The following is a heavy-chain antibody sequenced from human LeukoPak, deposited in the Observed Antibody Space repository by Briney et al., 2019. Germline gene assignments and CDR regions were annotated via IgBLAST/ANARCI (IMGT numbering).Heavy chain of an antibody. CDR1: SGSIGSYY. D-gene: IGHD5-24*01. J-gene: IGHJ4*02. V-gene: IGHV4-59*01. Sequence: PSETLSLTCTVSSGSIGSYYWSLIRQPPGKGLEWTGYIYYSGSTNYNPSLKSRVTISVDTSKNQFSLNLRSVTAADTAVYYCARGSRDGYNHFDYWGQGTLVTVSS. CDR2: IYYSGST. CDR3: ARGSRDGYNHFDY.